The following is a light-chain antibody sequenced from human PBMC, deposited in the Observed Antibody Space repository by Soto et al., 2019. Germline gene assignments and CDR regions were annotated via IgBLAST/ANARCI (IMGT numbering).Light chain of an antibody. CDR2: EVT. J-gene: IGLJ1*01. CDR1: STDIGAYNY. V-gene: IGLV2-14*01. CDR3: SSKTSSSSPFV. Sequence: QSALTQPASVSGSPGQSITISCTGTSTDIGAYNYVSWYQQHPGKAPKLLIYEVTNRPSGVSNRFSGSKSGNTASLTISGLQAEDEANYYCSSKTSSSSPFVFGTGTKVTVL.